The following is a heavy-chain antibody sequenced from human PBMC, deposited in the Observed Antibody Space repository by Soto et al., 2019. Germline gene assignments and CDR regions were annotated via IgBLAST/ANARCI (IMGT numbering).Heavy chain of an antibody. V-gene: IGHV4-39*01. CDR2: IYYSGST. D-gene: IGHD4-17*01. J-gene: IGHJ4*02. Sequence: ETLSLTCTVSGGSISSSSYYWVWIRQPPGKRLEWIGSIYYSGSTYYNPSLRSRVTISVDTSKNQFSLKLSSVTAADTAVYYCARRADGNLDYWGQGTLVTVYS. CDR3: ARRADGNLDY. CDR1: GGSISSSSYY.